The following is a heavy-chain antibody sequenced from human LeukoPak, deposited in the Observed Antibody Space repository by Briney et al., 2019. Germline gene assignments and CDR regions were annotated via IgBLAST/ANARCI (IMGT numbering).Heavy chain of an antibody. V-gene: IGHV4-4*07. J-gene: IGHJ4*02. CDR1: GGSISSNY. Sequence: SETLSLTCTVSGGSISSNYWSWLRQPAGKGLEWIGRIYTSGSTNYNPSLKSRVTMSVDNAKNHFSLKLSSLTAADTAVYYCATDSSNYFDYWGQGTLVTVSS. CDR3: ATDSSNYFDY. CDR2: IYTSGST. D-gene: IGHD3-22*01.